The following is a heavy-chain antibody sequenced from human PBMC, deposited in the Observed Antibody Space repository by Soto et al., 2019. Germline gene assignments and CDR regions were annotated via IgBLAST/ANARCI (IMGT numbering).Heavy chain of an antibody. CDR1: GFTFSSYW. J-gene: IGHJ5*02. CDR3: AADRPQYCSGGSCYSDGFDP. D-gene: IGHD2-15*01. Sequence: GGSLRLSCAASGFTFSSYWMHWVRQAPGKGLVWVSRIRSDGSSTSYADSVKGRFTISRDNAKNTLFLQMNNLRAEDTAVYYCAADRPQYCSGGSCYSDGFDPWGQGTLVTVSS. CDR2: IRSDGSST. V-gene: IGHV3-74*01.